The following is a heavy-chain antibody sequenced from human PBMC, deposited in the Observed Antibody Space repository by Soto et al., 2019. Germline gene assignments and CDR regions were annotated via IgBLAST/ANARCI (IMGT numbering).Heavy chain of an antibody. CDR2: IKSKTDGGTT. CDR3: QYYYDSSGSYKFGS. D-gene: IGHD3-22*01. Sequence: EVQLVESGGGLVKPGGSLRLSCAASGFSFSNAWMNWVRQVPGKGLEWVGRIKSKTDGGTTDYAAPVKGRFTISRDDSKNTLYVQMNSPKTEDTAVYYCQYYYDSSGSYKFGSWGQGTLVTVSS. CDR1: GFSFSNAW. V-gene: IGHV3-15*07. J-gene: IGHJ5*02.